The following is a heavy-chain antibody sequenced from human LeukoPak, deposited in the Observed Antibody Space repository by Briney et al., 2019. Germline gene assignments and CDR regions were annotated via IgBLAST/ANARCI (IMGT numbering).Heavy chain of an antibody. D-gene: IGHD3-22*01. CDR2: IDYSGST. CDR1: GGSISSTTYY. V-gene: IGHV4-39*01. Sequence: SETLSLTCTVSGGSISSTTYYWGWIRQPPGKGPEWIGSIDYSGSTYYSPCLKSQVTISVDTSKNQFSLKLSSVAAADTAVYYCARHYFYDTFDYWGQGTLVTVSS. J-gene: IGHJ4*02. CDR3: ARHYFYDTFDY.